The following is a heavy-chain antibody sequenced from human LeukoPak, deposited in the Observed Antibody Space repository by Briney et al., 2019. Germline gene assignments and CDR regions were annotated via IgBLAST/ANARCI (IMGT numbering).Heavy chain of an antibody. CDR2: INSDESNT. CDR1: GFTFSHYL. V-gene: IGHV3-74*01. CDR3: GRGGNGIDI. Sequence: GGSLGLSCAASGFTFSHYLMHWVRQAPGKGLVWISRINSDESNTNSYADSAKGRFIISRDNAKNTQYLQMNSLRAEDTAVYFCGRGGNGIDIWGQGTTVIVSS. D-gene: IGHD2-8*01. J-gene: IGHJ3*02.